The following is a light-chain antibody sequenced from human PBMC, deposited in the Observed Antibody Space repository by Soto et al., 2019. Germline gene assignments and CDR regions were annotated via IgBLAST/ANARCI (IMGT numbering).Light chain of an antibody. CDR1: QSVSAY. J-gene: IGKJ1*01. CDR2: DTS. V-gene: IGKV3-11*01. Sequence: EIVLTQSPATLSLSPGERATLSCRASQSVSAYLAWYQQKPGQAPRLLIYDTSNRVTGIPARFSGSGSGTVFTLTISSLEPEDFADYYCHQRTTSWTFGQGTKVEIK. CDR3: HQRTTSWT.